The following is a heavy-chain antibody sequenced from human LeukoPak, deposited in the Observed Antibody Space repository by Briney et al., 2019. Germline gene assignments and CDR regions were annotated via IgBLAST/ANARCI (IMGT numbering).Heavy chain of an antibody. CDR2: INHSGST. CDR3: VRHYYDSGTAKGYFQH. V-gene: IGHV4-34*01. Sequence: SETLCLTCAVYGGSFSGYYWSWIRQPPGKGLEWIGEINHSGSTNYNPSLKSRVTISLDSSTNQFSLNLNSLTTADTAVYYCVRHYYDSGTAKGYFQHWGQGTLVTVSS. CDR1: GGSFSGYY. J-gene: IGHJ1*01. D-gene: IGHD3-10*01.